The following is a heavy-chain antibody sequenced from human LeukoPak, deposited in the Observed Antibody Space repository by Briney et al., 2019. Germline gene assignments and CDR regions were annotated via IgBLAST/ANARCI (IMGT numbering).Heavy chain of an antibody. CDR2: INPSGGST. D-gene: IGHD2-8*01. V-gene: IGHV1-46*01. J-gene: IGHJ4*02. Sequence: GASVKVSCKASGYTFTSYYMHWVRQAPGQGLEWMGIINPSGGSTSYAQKFQGRVTMTRDMSTSTVYMELSSLRSEDTAVYYCARDPTYCTNGVCLPRALPYWGQGTLVTVSS. CDR1: GYTFTSYY. CDR3: ARDPTYCTNGVCLPRALPY.